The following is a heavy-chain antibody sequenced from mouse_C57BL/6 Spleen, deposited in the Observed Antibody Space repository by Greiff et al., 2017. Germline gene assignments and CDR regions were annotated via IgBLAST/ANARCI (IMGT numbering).Heavy chain of an antibody. D-gene: IGHD2-5*01. CDR2: IDPSDSYT. CDR1: GYTFTSYW. Sequence: VQLQQSGAELVRPGTSVKLSCKASGYTFTSYWMHWVKQRPGQGLEWIGVIDPSDSYTNYNQKFKGKATLTVDTSSSTAYMQRSSLTSEDAAVYYCARASYSNYVTWDAYGGQGTLGTVSA. CDR3: ARASYSNYVTWDAY. J-gene: IGHJ3*01. V-gene: IGHV1-59*01.